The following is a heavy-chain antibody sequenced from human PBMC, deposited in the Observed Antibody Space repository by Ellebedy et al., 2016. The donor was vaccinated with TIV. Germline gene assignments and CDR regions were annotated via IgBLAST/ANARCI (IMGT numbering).Heavy chain of an antibody. CDR1: GFTFTSSA. D-gene: IGHD3-22*01. J-gene: IGHJ4*02. V-gene: IGHV1-58*01. CDR2: IVVGSGNT. CDR3: AAYYYDSSGYYEAETGVLSPFDY. Sequence: SVKVSCXASGFTFTSSAVQWVRQARGQRLEWIGWIVVGSGNTNYAQKFQERVTITRDMSTSTAYMELSSLRSEDTAVYYCAAYYYDSSGYYEAETGVLSPFDYWGQGTLVTVSS.